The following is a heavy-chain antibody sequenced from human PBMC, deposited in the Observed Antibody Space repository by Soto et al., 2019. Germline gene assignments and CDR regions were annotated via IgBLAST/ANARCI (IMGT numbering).Heavy chain of an antibody. J-gene: IGHJ4*01. Sequence: PGGSLRLSCAASRFTFTTYAMNWVRQAPGKGLEWVALMSSDGTNEHYADSVRGRFTVSRDNSRNTLFLQMNNLRTDDTAVYYCARDSGYGSGASVNHDLDYWGHGTLVTVSS. CDR3: ARDSGYGSGASVNHDLDY. V-gene: IGHV3-30-3*01. CDR1: RFTFTTYA. CDR2: MSSDGTNE. D-gene: IGHD3-10*01.